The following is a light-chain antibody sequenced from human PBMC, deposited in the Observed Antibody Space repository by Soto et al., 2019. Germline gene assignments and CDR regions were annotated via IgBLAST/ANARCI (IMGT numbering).Light chain of an antibody. CDR1: QSVSSY. CDR2: DAS. CDR3: QQYGSSPRT. Sequence: EVVLTQSPGTLSLSPGERATLSCRASQSVSSYLAWYQQKPGQAPRLLIYDASNRATGIPARFSGSGSGTEFTLTISSLEPEDFAVYYCQQYGSSPRTFGQGTKVDIK. V-gene: IGKV3-20*01. J-gene: IGKJ1*01.